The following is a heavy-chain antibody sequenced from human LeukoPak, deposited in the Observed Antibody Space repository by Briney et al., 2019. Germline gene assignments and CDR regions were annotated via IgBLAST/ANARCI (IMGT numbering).Heavy chain of an antibody. V-gene: IGHV4-39*07. D-gene: IGHD2-2*02. CDR2: IYYSGST. CDR3: ARAHCSSTSCYTPPPLFDF. J-gene: IGHJ4*02. CDR1: GGSISSSSYY. Sequence: SETLSLTCTVSGGSISSSSYYWGWIRQPPGKGLEWIGSIYYSGSTYYNPSLKSRVTISVDTSKNQFSLKLSSVTAADTAVYYCARAHCSSTSCYTPPPLFDFWGQGTLVTVSS.